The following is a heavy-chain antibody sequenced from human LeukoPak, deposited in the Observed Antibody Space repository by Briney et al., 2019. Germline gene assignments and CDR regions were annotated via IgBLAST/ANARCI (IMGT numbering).Heavy chain of an antibody. CDR1: GGSISSYY. CDR3: ARPRRQAYYMDV. J-gene: IGHJ6*03. Sequence: SETLSLTCTVSGGSISSYYWSWIRQPPGKGLEWIGYIHYSGSTNYNPSLKSRVTISVDMSKNQFSLKLSSVTAADTAVYYCARPRRQAYYMDVWGKGTTVTVSS. V-gene: IGHV4-59*01. CDR2: IHYSGST.